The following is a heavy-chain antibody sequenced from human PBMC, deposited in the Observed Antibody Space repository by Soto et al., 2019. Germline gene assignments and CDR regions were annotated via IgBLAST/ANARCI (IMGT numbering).Heavy chain of an antibody. J-gene: IGHJ4*02. CDR1: GFTFSSYA. D-gene: IGHD2-8*01. V-gene: IGHV3-23*01. Sequence: GGSLRLSCAASGFTFSSYAMSWVRQAPGKGLEWVSGISGSGDTTYDADSVKGRFTISRDNSKNTLYLQMNSLRAEDTAVYYCAKVATGCTNGVCYPPYSFDYWGQGTLVTVS. CDR2: ISGSGDTT. CDR3: AKVATGCTNGVCYPPYSFDY.